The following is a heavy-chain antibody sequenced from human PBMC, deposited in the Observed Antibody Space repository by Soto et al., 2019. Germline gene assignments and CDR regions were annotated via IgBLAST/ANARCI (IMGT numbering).Heavy chain of an antibody. Sequence: SETLSLTCTVSGGSISSSYWSWIRQPPGKGLEWLAYIYDDGSANYNPSLKSRATISLDMSKNQFSLKLTSVTAEDTAVYFCARYSGKYQGPIDYWGQGTLVTVSS. CDR1: GGSISSSY. CDR2: IYDDGSA. D-gene: IGHD1-26*01. CDR3: ARYSGKYQGPIDY. V-gene: IGHV4-59*01. J-gene: IGHJ4*02.